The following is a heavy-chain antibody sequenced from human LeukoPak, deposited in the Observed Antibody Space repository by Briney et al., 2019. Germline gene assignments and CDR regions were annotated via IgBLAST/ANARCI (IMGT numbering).Heavy chain of an antibody. CDR2: ISGSGGST. CDR3: AKDVGYSYGYGSYGMDV. V-gene: IGHV3-23*01. D-gene: IGHD5-18*01. Sequence: GGSLRLSCAASGVTLSTYAMSWARQAPGKGLEWVSAISGSGGSTYYADSVKGRFTISRDNSKNTLYLQMNSLRAEDTAVYYCAKDVGYSYGYGSYGMDVWGQGTTVTVSS. J-gene: IGHJ6*02. CDR1: GVTLSTYA.